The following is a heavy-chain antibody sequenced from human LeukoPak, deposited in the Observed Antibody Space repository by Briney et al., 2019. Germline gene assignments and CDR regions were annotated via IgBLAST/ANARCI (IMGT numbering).Heavy chain of an antibody. D-gene: IGHD4-17*01. V-gene: IGHV3-15*01. Sequence: GGSLSLSCAASGFIFSNAWMNWVRQAPGKGLEWVGRVKSKTEGGTTDYAAPVKGRFSISRDDSKNTLYLQMNSLKTEDTAVYYCAYSDHFDNWGQGTLVTVSS. CDR1: GFIFSNAW. J-gene: IGHJ4*02. CDR3: AYSDHFDN. CDR2: VKSKTEGGTT.